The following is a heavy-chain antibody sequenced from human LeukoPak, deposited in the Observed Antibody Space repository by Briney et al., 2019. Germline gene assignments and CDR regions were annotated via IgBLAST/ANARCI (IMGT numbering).Heavy chain of an antibody. CDR1: GCSISSYY. J-gene: IGHJ3*02. D-gene: IGHD3-22*01. V-gene: IGHV4-59*01. CDR2: IYYSGST. CDR3: ARWARDSSSPSPFDI. Sequence: SETLSLTCTVSGCSISSYYWSWIRQPPGKGLEWIGYIYYSGSTNYNPSLKSRVTISVDTSKNQFSLKLSSVTAADTAVYYCARWARDSSSPSPFDIWGQGTMVTVSS.